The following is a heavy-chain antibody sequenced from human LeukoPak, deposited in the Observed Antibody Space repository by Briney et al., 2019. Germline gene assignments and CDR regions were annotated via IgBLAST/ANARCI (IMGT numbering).Heavy chain of an antibody. CDR1: GFTFSRYA. CDR3: ARGPGSGHYFDY. CDR2: ISSSSGTI. Sequence: GGSLRLSCAASGFTFSRYAMGWVRQAPGKGPEWVSYISSSSGTIYYADSVKGRFTISRDDAENSLYLQMNSLRAEDTAVYYCARGPGSGHYFDYWGQGTLVTVSS. D-gene: IGHD2-15*01. J-gene: IGHJ4*02. V-gene: IGHV3-48*04.